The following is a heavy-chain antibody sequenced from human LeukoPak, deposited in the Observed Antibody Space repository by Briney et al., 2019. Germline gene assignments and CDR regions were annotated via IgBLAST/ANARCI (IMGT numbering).Heavy chain of an antibody. Sequence: SETLPLTCTVSGGSISSYYWSWIRQPPGKGLEWIGYIYYSGSTNYNPSLKSRVTISVDTSKNQFSLKLSSVTAADTAVYYCAGDYGGNVDYWGQGTLVTVSS. CDR3: AGDYGGNVDY. J-gene: IGHJ4*02. D-gene: IGHD4-23*01. V-gene: IGHV4-59*01. CDR1: GGSISSYY. CDR2: IYYSGST.